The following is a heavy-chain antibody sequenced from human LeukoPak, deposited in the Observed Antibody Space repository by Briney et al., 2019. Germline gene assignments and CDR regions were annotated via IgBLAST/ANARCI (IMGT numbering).Heavy chain of an antibody. CDR2: ISWNSGSI. D-gene: IGHD6-19*01. Sequence: GRSLRLSCAASGFTFDDYAMHWVRQAPGKGLEWVSGISWNSGSIGYADSVKGRFTISRDNAKNSLYLQMNSLRAEDTALYYCAKAHSSGWYDFDYWGQGTLVTVSS. CDR3: AKAHSSGWYDFDY. V-gene: IGHV3-9*01. CDR1: GFTFDDYA. J-gene: IGHJ4*02.